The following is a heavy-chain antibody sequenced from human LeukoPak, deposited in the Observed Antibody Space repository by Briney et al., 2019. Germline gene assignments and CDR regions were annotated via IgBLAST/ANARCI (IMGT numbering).Heavy chain of an antibody. CDR1: GGSISSYY. CDR3: ARIGVGALRAYYYYGMDV. V-gene: IGHV4-4*07. D-gene: IGHD1-26*01. J-gene: IGHJ6*02. CDR2: IYTSGST. Sequence: PSETLSLTCTVAGGSISSYYWSWIRQPAGKGLEWIGRIYTSGSTNYNPSLKSRVTMSVDTSKNQFSLKLSSVTAADTAVYYCARIGVGALRAYYYYGMDVWGQGTTVTVSS.